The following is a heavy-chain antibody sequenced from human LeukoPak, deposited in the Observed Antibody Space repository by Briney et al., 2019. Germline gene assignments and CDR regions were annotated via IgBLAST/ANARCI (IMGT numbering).Heavy chain of an antibody. V-gene: IGHV4-38-2*02. D-gene: IGHD3-10*01. CDR1: GYSISSGYY. CDR2: IYHSGST. J-gene: IGHJ5*02. Sequence: MSSETLSLTCTVSGYSISSGYYWGWIRQPPGKGLEWIGSIYHSGSTYYNPSLKSRVIISLDTSKNQFSLKLNSVTAADTAVYYCARAFGELLWASWDQGTLVTVSS. CDR3: ARAFGELLWAS.